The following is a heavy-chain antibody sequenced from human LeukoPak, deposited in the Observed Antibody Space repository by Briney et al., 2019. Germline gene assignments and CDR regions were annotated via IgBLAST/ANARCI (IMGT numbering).Heavy chain of an antibody. CDR1: SSYS. J-gene: IGHJ4*02. D-gene: IGHD6-13*01. V-gene: IGHV4-39*07. CDR3: ARVRAAAIPYYFDS. CDR2: IYYSGST. Sequence: SSYSMNWVRQAPGKGLEWIGSIYYSGSTYYNPSLKSRVTISVDTSNTQFSLKRSSVTAADTAVYYCARVRAAAIPYYFDSWGQGTLVTVSS.